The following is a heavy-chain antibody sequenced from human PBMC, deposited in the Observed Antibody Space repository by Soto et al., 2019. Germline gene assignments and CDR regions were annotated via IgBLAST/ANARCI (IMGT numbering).Heavy chain of an antibody. CDR2: IIPIFGTA. D-gene: IGHD3-22*01. CDR1: GGTFSSYA. Sequence: ASVKVSCKASGGTFSSYAISWVRQAPGQGLEWMGGIIPIFGTANYAQKFQGRVTITADESTSTAYMELSSLRSEDTAVYYCAVNYYDSSGVAEGYYYYYGMDVWGQGTTVTVSS. J-gene: IGHJ6*02. CDR3: AVNYYDSSGVAEGYYYYYGMDV. V-gene: IGHV1-69*13.